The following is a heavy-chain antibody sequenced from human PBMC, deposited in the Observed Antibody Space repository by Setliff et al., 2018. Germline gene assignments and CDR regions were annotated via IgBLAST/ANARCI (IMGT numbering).Heavy chain of an antibody. CDR1: GYTFTNYY. J-gene: IGHJ5*02. CDR3: ARATRDSGGWYYEYNWFDP. Sequence: ASVKVSCKASGYTFTNYYMHWVRQAPGQGLEWMGRFNPNSGDTNPAQKFQGRVTMTRDTSISTAYMELSRLKYDDTAVYFCARATRDSGGWYYEYNWFDPWGQGTLVTVSS. CDR2: FNPNSGDT. D-gene: IGHD6-19*01. V-gene: IGHV1-2*06.